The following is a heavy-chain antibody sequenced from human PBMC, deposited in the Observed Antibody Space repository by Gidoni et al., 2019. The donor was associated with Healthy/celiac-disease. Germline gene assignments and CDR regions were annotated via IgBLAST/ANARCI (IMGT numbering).Heavy chain of an antibody. J-gene: IGHJ4*02. CDR1: GGSISSGSHY. Sequence: QVQLQESGPGLGKPSQTLSLTCTVSGGSISSGSHYWSWIRPPAGKGLEWIGRIYTSGSTNYNPSLTGRFTISVDTSKNQFSLKLSSVTASDTAVYYCAREPILLWFGELLGAPDYWGQGTLVTVSS. D-gene: IGHD3-10*01. V-gene: IGHV4-61*02. CDR3: AREPILLWFGELLGAPDY. CDR2: IYTSGST.